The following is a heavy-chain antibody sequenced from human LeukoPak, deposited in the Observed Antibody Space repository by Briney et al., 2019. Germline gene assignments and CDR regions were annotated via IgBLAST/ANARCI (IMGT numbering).Heavy chain of an antibody. J-gene: IGHJ2*01. CDR1: GFTFSSYE. Sequence: GGSLRLSCAASGFTFSSYEMNWVRQAPGKGLEWVSYISSSGSTIYYADSVKGRFTISRDNAKNSLYLQMNSLRAEDTAVYYCARDCGGQAAFEDWYFDFWGRGTLVTVSS. CDR3: ARDCGGQAAFEDWYFDF. CDR2: ISSSGSTI. D-gene: IGHD2-21*01. V-gene: IGHV3-48*03.